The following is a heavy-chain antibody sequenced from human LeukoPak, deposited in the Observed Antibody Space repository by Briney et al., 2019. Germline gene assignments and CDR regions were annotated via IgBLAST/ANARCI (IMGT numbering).Heavy chain of an antibody. J-gene: IGHJ6*03. CDR3: ASHSNYYYYYYYYMDV. Sequence: SETLSLTCTVSGSSISSYYWSWIRRPPGKGLEWIGYIYYSGSTNYNPSLKSRVTISVDTSKNQFSLKLSSVTAADTAVYYCASHSNYYYYYYYYMDVWGKGTTVTVSS. CDR2: IYYSGST. D-gene: IGHD4-11*01. V-gene: IGHV4-59*08. CDR1: GSSISSYY.